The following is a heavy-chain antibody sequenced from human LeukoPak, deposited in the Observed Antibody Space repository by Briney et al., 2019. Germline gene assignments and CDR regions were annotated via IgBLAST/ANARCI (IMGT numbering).Heavy chain of an antibody. CDR2: INPNSGGT. CDR3: ARCRYQGLAARPRWFDP. Sequence: ASVKVSCKASGYTFTGYYMHWVRQAPGQGLEWMGWINPNSGGTNYAQKFQGRVTMTRDASISTAYMELRRLRSDDTAVYYCARCRYQGLAARPRWFDPWGQGTLVTVSS. CDR1: GYTFTGYY. J-gene: IGHJ5*02. V-gene: IGHV1-2*02. D-gene: IGHD6-6*01.